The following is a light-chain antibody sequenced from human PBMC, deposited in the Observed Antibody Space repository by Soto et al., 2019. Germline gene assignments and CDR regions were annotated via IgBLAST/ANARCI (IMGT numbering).Light chain of an antibody. V-gene: IGKV1-5*03. CDR3: QQYNTCPLT. Sequence: DIQMTQTPSTLSASVGYRVTITCRASHSISTWLACYQQKARKAPKLLIYKASSLEGGVPSRFSGSGSGTEFNITISSLQPDDFATYYCQQYNTCPLTFGGGTTVDIK. J-gene: IGKJ4*01. CDR1: HSISTW. CDR2: KAS.